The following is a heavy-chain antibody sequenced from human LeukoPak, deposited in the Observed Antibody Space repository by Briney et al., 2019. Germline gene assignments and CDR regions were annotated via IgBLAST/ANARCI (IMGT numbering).Heavy chain of an antibody. CDR2: ISAYNGNT. D-gene: IGHD3-22*01. V-gene: IGHV1-18*01. CDR1: GYTFTSYD. J-gene: IGHJ3*01. CDR3: ARVRNYYDSSAYYGALYF. Sequence: ASVKVSCKASGYTFTSYDINWVRQATGQGLEWTGWISAYNGNTNYAQKLQGRVTMTTDTSTSTAYMELRSLRSDDTAVYYCARVRNYYDSSAYYGALYFWGQGTMVTVSS.